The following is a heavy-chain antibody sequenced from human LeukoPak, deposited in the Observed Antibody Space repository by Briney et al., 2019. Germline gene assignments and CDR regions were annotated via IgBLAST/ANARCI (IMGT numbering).Heavy chain of an antibody. D-gene: IGHD1-26*01. V-gene: IGHV3-74*01. J-gene: IGHJ4*02. CDR3: GRALGSPLDY. CDR1: GFTFSSDW. CDR2: INSDGSST. Sequence: PGGSLRLSCAASGFTFSSDWMHWVRQVPEEGLVWVSRINSDGSSTAYADSVKGRFTISRDNAKNTLYLQMNSLRVEDTAVYYCGRALGSPLDYWGQGTLVTVSS.